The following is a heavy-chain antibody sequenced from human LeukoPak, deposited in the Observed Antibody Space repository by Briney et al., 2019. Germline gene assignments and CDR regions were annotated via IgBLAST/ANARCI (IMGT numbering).Heavy chain of an antibody. Sequence: GGSLRLSCAASGFTFSSYAMSWVRQAPGKGLEWVAAISYDGTNKYYVDSVKGRFTISRDNSKNTLYLQMNRPGPEDTAVYYCAKDRFSYASGNTDYWGRGTLVTVSS. CDR3: AKDRFSYASGNTDY. CDR2: ISYDGTNK. V-gene: IGHV3-30*18. D-gene: IGHD3-10*01. CDR1: GFTFSSYA. J-gene: IGHJ4*02.